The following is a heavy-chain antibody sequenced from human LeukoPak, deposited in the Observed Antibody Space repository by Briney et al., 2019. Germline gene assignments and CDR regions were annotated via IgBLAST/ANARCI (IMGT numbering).Heavy chain of an antibody. CDR2: ISGSGGST. V-gene: IGHV3-23*01. Sequence: QAGGSLRLSCAASGFTFSSYAMSWVRQAPGKGLEWVSAISGSGGSTYYADSVKGRFTISRDNSKNTLYVQMHSLRAEDTAVYYCATEKGDSPDYWGQGTLVTVSS. J-gene: IGHJ4*02. CDR3: ATEKGDSPDY. CDR1: GFTFSSYA. D-gene: IGHD2-21*01.